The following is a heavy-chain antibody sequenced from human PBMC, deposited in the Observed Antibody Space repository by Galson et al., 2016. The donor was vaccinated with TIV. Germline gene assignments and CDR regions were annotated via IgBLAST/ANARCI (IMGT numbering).Heavy chain of an antibody. CDR2: IDWDDEK. D-gene: IGHD6-13*01. CDR3: ARNLAAAAGSFDY. V-gene: IGHV2-70*04. Sequence: PALVKPPQTLTLTCTFSGFSLSTSGMRVSWIRQPPGKALEWLARIDWDDEKFYSTSLRTRLTISKDTSKNQVVLTLTNMDPVDTATYYCARNLAAAAGSFDYWGQGSLVTVSS. J-gene: IGHJ4*02. CDR1: GFSLSTSGMR.